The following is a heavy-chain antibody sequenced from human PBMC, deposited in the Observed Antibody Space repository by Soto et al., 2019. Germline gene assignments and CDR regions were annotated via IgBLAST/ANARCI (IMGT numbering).Heavy chain of an antibody. CDR3: ARGLGLYYFDY. Sequence: QVQLVQSGAEAKKPGASVKVSCKASGYTFTSYAMHWVRQAPGQRLEWMGWINAGNGNTKYSQKFQGRVTTTRDTSASTAYMEQSSLRSEDTSVYYCARGLGLYYFDYWGQGTLVTVSS. J-gene: IGHJ4*02. V-gene: IGHV1-3*01. CDR1: GYTFTSYA. D-gene: IGHD1-26*01. CDR2: INAGNGNT.